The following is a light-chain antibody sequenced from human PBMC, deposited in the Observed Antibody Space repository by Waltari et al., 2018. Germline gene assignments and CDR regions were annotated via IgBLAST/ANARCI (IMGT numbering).Light chain of an antibody. CDR3: QQSYSTPDA. V-gene: IGKV1-39*01. Sequence: DIQMTQSPSSLSASVGDRVTITCRASQSISSYLNWYQQKPGKAPKLLIYAASSLQSGVPSRVSGSGSGTHFTLTISSLQPEDCASYYCQQSYSTPDAFGQGTKLEIK. CDR2: AAS. J-gene: IGKJ2*01. CDR1: QSISSY.